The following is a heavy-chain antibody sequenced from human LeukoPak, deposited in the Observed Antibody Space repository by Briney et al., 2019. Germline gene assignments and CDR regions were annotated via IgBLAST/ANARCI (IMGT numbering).Heavy chain of an antibody. CDR2: INDKGGYI. D-gene: IGHD6-19*01. CDR3: VRERDRGIEVADDFDY. J-gene: IGHJ4*02. V-gene: IGHV3-23*01. Sequence: GGSLRLSCAASGFTFSMYSMAWVRQAPGKGLEWVSVINDKGGYIQDADSVKGRFTISRDNSQNTLFLQMNSLRAEDTAVYYCVRERDRGIEVADDFDYWGQGTLVTVSS. CDR1: GFTFSMYS.